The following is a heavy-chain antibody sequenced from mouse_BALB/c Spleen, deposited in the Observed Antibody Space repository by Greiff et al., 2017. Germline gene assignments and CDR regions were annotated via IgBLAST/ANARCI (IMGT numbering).Heavy chain of an antibody. D-gene: IGHD1-1*01. J-gene: IGHJ1*01. V-gene: IGHV5-12-2*01. CDR3: ARYPYYYGSSSHWYFDV. CDR2: ISNGGGST. CDR1: GFTFSSYT. Sequence: EVMLVESGGGLVQPGGSLKLSCAASGFTFSSYTMSWVRQTPEKRLEWVAYISNGGGSTHYPDTVKGRFTISRDNAKNTLYLQMSSLKSEDTAMYYCARYPYYYGSSSHWYFDVWGAGTTVTVSS.